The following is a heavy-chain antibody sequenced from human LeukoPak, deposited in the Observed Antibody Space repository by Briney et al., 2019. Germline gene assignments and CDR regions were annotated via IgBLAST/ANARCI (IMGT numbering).Heavy chain of an antibody. V-gene: IGHV3-43*01. D-gene: IGHD1-1*01. J-gene: IGHJ4*02. CDR3: AKDKVNWNDVGYYFDY. CDR2: ISWDGGST. CDR1: GFTLDDYT. Sequence: GGSLRLSCAASGFTLDDYTMHWVRQAPGKGLEWVSLISWDGGSTYYADSVKGRFTISRDNSKNSLYLQMNSLRTEDTALYYCAKDKVNWNDVGYYFDYWGQGTLVTVSS.